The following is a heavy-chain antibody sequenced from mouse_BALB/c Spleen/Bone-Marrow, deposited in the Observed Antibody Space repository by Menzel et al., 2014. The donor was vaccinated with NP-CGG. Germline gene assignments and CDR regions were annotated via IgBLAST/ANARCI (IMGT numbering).Heavy chain of an antibody. J-gene: IGHJ2*01. CDR1: GYSFTNYW. CDR3: TRRDDGYPY. Sequence: VQLQQSGAELVRPGASVKLSCKASGYSFTNYWMSWVKQRPGRGLEWIGMIDPSDSETHYNQMFKDKATLTVDKSSSTAYMQLSSLTSEDSAVYYCTRRDDGYPYWGQGTTLTVSS. D-gene: IGHD2-3*01. CDR2: IDPSDSET. V-gene: IGHV1-61*01.